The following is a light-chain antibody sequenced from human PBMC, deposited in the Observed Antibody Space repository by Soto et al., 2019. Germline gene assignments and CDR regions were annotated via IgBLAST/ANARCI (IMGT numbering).Light chain of an antibody. CDR1: QSVSSSY. J-gene: IGKJ3*01. V-gene: IGKV3-20*01. CDR2: GAS. CDR3: QQYGSSVT. Sequence: EIVLTQSPGTLSLSPGERATLSCRASQSVSSSYLAWYQQKPGQAPRLLIYGASSRATGIPDRFSGSGSGTDFTFTISRLEPEDFAVYYCQQYGSSVTFGPGTKVDIK.